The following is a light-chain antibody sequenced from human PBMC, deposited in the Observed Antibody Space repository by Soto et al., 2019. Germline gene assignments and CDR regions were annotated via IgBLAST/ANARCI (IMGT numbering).Light chain of an antibody. CDR3: QQYNSYSA. CDR2: KAS. J-gene: IGKJ4*01. Sequence: DIQMTQSPSTLSASVGDRVTITCRASQSISSWLAWYQQKPGKAPKLLIYKASSLESGVPSRFSGSGSGTEFTLTISSLQPDDFATYYCQQYNSYSAFGGGPKVDIK. CDR1: QSISSW. V-gene: IGKV1-5*03.